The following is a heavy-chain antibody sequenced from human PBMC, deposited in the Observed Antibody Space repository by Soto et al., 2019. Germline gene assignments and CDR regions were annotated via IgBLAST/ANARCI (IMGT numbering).Heavy chain of an antibody. CDR1: GFTFTAYG. CDR2: IWYDGTKK. V-gene: IGHV3-33*01. J-gene: IGHJ4*02. CDR3: ARDLGHGKGPFDY. Sequence: PGGSLRLSCAASGFTFTAYGMHWVRQAPGKGLEWVAVIWYDGTKKYYADSVKGRFTISRDNSRNSLYLQVNSLRVEDTAVYYCARDLGHGKGPFDYWGQGALVTVSS. D-gene: IGHD1-26*01.